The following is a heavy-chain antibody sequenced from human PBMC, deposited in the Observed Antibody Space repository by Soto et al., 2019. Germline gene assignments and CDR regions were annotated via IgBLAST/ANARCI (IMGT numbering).Heavy chain of an antibody. CDR2: FDPEDGET. V-gene: IGHV1-24*01. CDR3: ATSFEWLLFDLEEV. J-gene: IGHJ6*02. CDR1: GYILTELS. D-gene: IGHD3-9*01. Sequence: ASVKVSCKVSGYILTELSMHWVRQAPGKGLEWMGRFDPEDGETIYAQKFQGRVTMTEDTSTDTAYMELSSLRSEDTAVYYCATSFEWLLFDLEEVWGQGTPVTVSS.